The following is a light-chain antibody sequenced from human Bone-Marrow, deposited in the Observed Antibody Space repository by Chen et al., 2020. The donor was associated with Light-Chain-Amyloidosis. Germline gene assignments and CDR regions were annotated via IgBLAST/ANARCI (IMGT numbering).Light chain of an antibody. V-gene: IGLV2-14*01. J-gene: IGLJ2*01. CDR3: SSYTSTTTEVI. CDR1: SRDIGTFNY. CDR2: EVI. Sequence: QSALTQPASVSGSPGQSITISCTVTSRDIGTFNYFPWYQQHPGKAPQLIIFEVIIRPSGVSDRFSGSKYGKASSMTICVLQTGDEADFYCSSYTSTTTEVIFGGGTKLTVL.